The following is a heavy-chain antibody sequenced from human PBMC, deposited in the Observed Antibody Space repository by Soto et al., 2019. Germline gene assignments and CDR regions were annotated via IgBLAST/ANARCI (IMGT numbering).Heavy chain of an antibody. D-gene: IGHD3-22*01. J-gene: IGHJ5*02. CDR1: GGTFSSCA. CDR2: IIPIFGTA. CDR3: ARMSSGHTNWFDP. V-gene: IGHV1-69*13. Sequence: GASVKVSCKASGGTFSSCAISWVRQAPGQGLEWMGGIIPIFGTANYAQKFQGRVTITADESTSTAYMELSSLRSEDTAVYYCARMSSGHTNWFDPWGQGTLVTVSS.